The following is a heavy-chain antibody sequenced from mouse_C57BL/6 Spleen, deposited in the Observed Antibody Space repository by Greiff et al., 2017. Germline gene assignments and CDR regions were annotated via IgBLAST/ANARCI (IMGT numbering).Heavy chain of an antibody. V-gene: IGHV5-6*01. CDR1: GFTFSSYG. CDR3: ARHRDYYGSPFAY. J-gene: IGHJ3*01. CDR2: ISSGGSYT. Sequence: EVQLQASGGDLVKPGGSLKLSCAASGFTFSSYGMSWVRQTPDKRLEWVATISSGGSYTYYPDSVKGRFTISRDNAKNTLYLQMSSLKSEDTAMYYCARHRDYYGSPFAYWGQGTLVTVSA. D-gene: IGHD1-1*01.